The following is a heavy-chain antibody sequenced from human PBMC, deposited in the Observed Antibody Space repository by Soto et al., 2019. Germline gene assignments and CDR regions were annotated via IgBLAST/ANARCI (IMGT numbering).Heavy chain of an antibody. J-gene: IGHJ6*02. V-gene: IGHV1-18*01. Sequence: QVQLEQSGAEVKKPGASVKVSCKASGYTFTSYGISWVRQAPGQGLEWMGWISAYNGNTNYAQKLQGRVTMTTDTSAWTAYLVLLRLTSDETSRYYWARDQVPAASTSLLPMDVWGQGTTVTVSS. CDR1: GYTFTSYG. D-gene: IGHD2-2*01. CDR3: ARDQVPAASTSLLPMDV. CDR2: ISAYNGNT.